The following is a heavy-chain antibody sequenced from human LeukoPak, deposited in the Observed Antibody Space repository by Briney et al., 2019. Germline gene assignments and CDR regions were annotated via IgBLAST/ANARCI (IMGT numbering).Heavy chain of an antibody. CDR1: GFTFSDYW. CDR2: IKEDGSKQ. Sequence: PGGSLRLSRSASGFTFSDYWMQWVRQAPGKGLEWGANIKEDGSKQNSVDSVKGRFTISRDNAKNSLYLQMNSLRAEDTAVYYCARRYFDYWGQGILVTVSS. J-gene: IGHJ4*02. CDR3: ARRYFDY. V-gene: IGHV3-7*03.